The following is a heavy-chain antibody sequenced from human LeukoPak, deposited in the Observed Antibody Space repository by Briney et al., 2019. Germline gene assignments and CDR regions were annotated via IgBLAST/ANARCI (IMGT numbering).Heavy chain of an antibody. J-gene: IGHJ4*02. CDR3: ARDLGLYDYGGNIDY. CDR1: GFTFSSYS. D-gene: IGHD4-23*01. CDR2: ISGSSRTM. Sequence: PGGSQRLSCAASGFTFSSYSMHWIRQAPGKGLEWVSYISGSSRTMYYADSVKGRFTISRDNAKNSLYLQMNSLRAEDTAVYYCARDLGLYDYGGNIDYWGQGTLVTVSS. V-gene: IGHV3-48*04.